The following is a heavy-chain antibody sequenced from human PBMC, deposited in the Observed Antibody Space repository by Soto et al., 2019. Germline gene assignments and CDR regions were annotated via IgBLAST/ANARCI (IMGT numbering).Heavy chain of an antibody. CDR3: ASLYSSWLDLDTWFDP. Sequence: SETLSLTCTVSGGSISSYYWSWIRQPPGKGLEWIGYIYYSGSTNYNPSLKSRVTISVDTSKNQFSLKLSSVTAADTAVYYCASLYSSWLDLDTWFDPGGQGTLVTVPS. CDR2: IYYSGST. J-gene: IGHJ5*02. CDR1: GGSISSYY. V-gene: IGHV4-59*01. D-gene: IGHD6-13*01.